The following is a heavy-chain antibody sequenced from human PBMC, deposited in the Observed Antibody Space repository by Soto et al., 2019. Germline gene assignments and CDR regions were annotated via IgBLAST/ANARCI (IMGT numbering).Heavy chain of an antibody. CDR3: VKGLVDTAMVNLFDY. D-gene: IGHD5-18*01. CDR1: GFTFSSYA. Sequence: PGGSLRLSCAASGFTFSSYAMSWVRQAPGKGLEWVSAISGSGGSTYYADSVKGRFTISRDNSKNTLYLQMNSLRAEDTAVYYCVKGLVDTAMVNLFDYWGQGTLVTVSS. CDR2: ISGSGGST. J-gene: IGHJ4*02. V-gene: IGHV3-23*01.